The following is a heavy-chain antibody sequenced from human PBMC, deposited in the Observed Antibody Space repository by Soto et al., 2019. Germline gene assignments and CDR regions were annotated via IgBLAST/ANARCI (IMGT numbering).Heavy chain of an antibody. CDR2: ISSSSSYI. Sequence: PGGSLRLSCAASGFTFSSYSMNWVRQAPGKGLEWVSSISSSSSYIYYADSVKGRFTISRDNAKNSLYLQMNSLRAEDTAVYYCARDKDMVTYGLQNDYWGQGTLVTVSS. D-gene: IGHD3-10*01. V-gene: IGHV3-21*01. CDR3: ARDKDMVTYGLQNDY. CDR1: GFTFSSYS. J-gene: IGHJ4*02.